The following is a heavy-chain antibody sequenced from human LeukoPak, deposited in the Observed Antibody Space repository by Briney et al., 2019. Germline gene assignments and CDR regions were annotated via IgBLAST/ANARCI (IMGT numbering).Heavy chain of an antibody. CDR2: IIPIFGTA. Sequence: SVKVSCKASGCTFSSYAISWVRQAPGQGLEWMGGIIPIFGTANYAQKFQGRVTITADKSTSTAYMELSSLRSEDTAVYYCARNTIFGVVIRYYMDVWGKGTTVTVSS. V-gene: IGHV1-69*06. CDR3: ARNTIFGVVIRYYMDV. CDR1: GCTFSSYA. J-gene: IGHJ6*03. D-gene: IGHD3-3*01.